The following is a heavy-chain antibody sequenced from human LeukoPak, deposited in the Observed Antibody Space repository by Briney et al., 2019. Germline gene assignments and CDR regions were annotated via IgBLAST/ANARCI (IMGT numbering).Heavy chain of an antibody. J-gene: IGHJ3*02. D-gene: IGHD7-27*01. CDR1: GDIVSTNSAT. CDR3: ARDQGLGRYAFDI. V-gene: IGHV6-1*01. CDR2: TYYRSKWYN. Sequence: SQTLSLTCAISGDIVSTNSATWNWIRQSPSRGLEWLGRTYYRSKWYNDYAVSVKSRITINSDTSKNQFSLQLNSVTPEDTAVYYCARDQGLGRYAFDIWGQGTMVTVSS.